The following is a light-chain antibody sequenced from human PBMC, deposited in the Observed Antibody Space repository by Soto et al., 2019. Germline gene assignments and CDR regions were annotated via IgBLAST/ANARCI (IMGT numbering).Light chain of an antibody. Sequence: EIVLTQSPGTLSLSPGERATLSCRASQSVSSSYLAWYQQKPGQAPRLLIYGASSRATGIPDRFSGSGSGTDFTLTISRLEPEDFAVYYCQQYGSSLTLGGGTKVDTK. V-gene: IGKV3-20*01. J-gene: IGKJ4*01. CDR1: QSVSSSY. CDR3: QQYGSSLT. CDR2: GAS.